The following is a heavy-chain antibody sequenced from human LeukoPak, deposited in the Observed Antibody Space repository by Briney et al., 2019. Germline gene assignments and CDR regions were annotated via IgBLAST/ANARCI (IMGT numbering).Heavy chain of an antibody. J-gene: IGHJ6*03. D-gene: IGHD3-9*01. CDR2: INTNTGNP. Sequence: ASVKVSCKASGYTFTSYGISWVRQAPGQGLEWMGWINTNTGNPTYAQGFTGRFVFSLDTSVSTAYLQISSLKAEDTAVYYCAIISYPYYDILTGPDEGYMDVWGKGTTVTVSS. V-gene: IGHV7-4-1*02. CDR1: GYTFTSYG. CDR3: AIISYPYYDILTGPDEGYMDV.